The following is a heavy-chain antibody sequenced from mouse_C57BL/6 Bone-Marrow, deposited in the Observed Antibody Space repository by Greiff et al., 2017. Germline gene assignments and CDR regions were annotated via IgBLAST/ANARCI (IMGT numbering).Heavy chain of an antibody. CDR1: GYSFTDYN. D-gene: IGHD1-1*01. CDR3: ALYYYGMGAMDY. CDR2: INPNYGTT. V-gene: IGHV1-39*01. Sequence: EVQLKESGPELVKPGASVKISCKASGYSFTDYNMNWVKQSNGKSLEWIGVINPNYGTTSYNQKFKGKATLTVDQSSSTAYMQLNSLTSEDSAVYYCALYYYGMGAMDYWGQGTSVTVSS. J-gene: IGHJ4*01.